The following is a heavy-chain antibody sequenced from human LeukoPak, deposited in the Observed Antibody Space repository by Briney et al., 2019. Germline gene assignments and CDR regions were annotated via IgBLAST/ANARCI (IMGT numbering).Heavy chain of an antibody. CDR2: IIHIFGTA. V-gene: IGHV1-69*06. CDR3: ARASVDTLNTIDY. J-gene: IGHJ4*02. CDR1: GGTFSSYA. Sequence: ASVKVSCKASGGTFSSYAISWVRQAPGQGLEWMGGIIHIFGTANYAQKLQGGVTITADKSTSTAYMELSSLRSEDTAVYYCARASVDTLNTIDYWGQGTRVTVSS. D-gene: IGHD5-18*01.